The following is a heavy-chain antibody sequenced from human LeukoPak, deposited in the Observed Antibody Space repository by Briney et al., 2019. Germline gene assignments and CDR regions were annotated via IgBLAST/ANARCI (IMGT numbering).Heavy chain of an antibody. V-gene: IGHV3-74*01. J-gene: IGHJ4*02. D-gene: IGHD1-26*01. CDR2: IKSDGTP. CDR1: GFTFSNVW. Sequence: PGGTLRLSCAASGFTFSNVWRHWVRQTPGKGLVWVSRIKSDGTPIYADSVKGRFTISIDNAKNKLYLKMSNLRADDTALYYCARDGSYNFDYGGQGTLVTVSS. CDR3: ARDGSYNFDY.